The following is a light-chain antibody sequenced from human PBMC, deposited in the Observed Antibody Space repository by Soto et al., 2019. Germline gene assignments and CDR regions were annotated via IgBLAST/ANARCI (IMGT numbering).Light chain of an antibody. V-gene: IGKV3-15*01. CDR1: QGISSW. Sequence: MTQSPSSVSASVGDRVTITCRASQGISSWLAWFQQKPGQAPKLLIYGASTRAPGIAARFSGSGSGTEFTLTIRSLQSEDVAVYYCQQYVHWPPGTFGQGTKGDIK. CDR3: QQYVHWPPGT. J-gene: IGKJ1*01. CDR2: GAS.